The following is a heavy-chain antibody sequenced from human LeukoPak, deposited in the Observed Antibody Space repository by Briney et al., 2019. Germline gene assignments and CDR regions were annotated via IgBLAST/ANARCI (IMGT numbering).Heavy chain of an antibody. V-gene: IGHV3-43D*03. CDR2: ISWDGNST. J-gene: IGHJ3*02. Sequence: PGGSLRLSCAASGFTFDDYAMHWVRQVPGTGPEWVSLISWDGNSTYYADSVKGRFTISRDNSKNSLYLQMNSLREEDTALYYCAKDVGWELHSVSFDIWGQGTVVTVSS. D-gene: IGHD1-26*01. CDR3: AKDVGWELHSVSFDI. CDR1: GFTFDDYA.